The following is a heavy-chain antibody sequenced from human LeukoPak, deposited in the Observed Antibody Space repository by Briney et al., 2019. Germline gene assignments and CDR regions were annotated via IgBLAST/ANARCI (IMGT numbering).Heavy chain of an antibody. V-gene: IGHV4-39*01. CDR2: IYYSGST. CDR3: ARLTAQPPINFDY. CDR1: GGSISSSSYY. Sequence: KPSETLSLTCAVSGGSISSSSYYWGWIRQPPGKGLEWIGSIYYSGSTYYNPSLKSRVTISVDTSKNQFSLKLSSVTAADTAVYYCARLTAQPPINFDYWGQGTPVTVSS. J-gene: IGHJ4*02. D-gene: IGHD1-14*01.